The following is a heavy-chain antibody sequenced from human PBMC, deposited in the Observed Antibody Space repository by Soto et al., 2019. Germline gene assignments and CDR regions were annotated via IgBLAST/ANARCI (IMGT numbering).Heavy chain of an antibody. CDR3: ARTESFHYYQLAV. D-gene: IGHD1-26*01. V-gene: IGHV3-53*04. CDR2: IYSGGST. J-gene: IGHJ6*03. Sequence: PGGSLRLSCAASGFTVSSNYMSWVRQAPGKGLEWVSVIYSGGSTYYADSVKGRFTISRHNSKNTLYLQMNSLRAEDTAVYYCARTESFHYYQLAVWGKRTSVTVSS. CDR1: GFTVSSNY.